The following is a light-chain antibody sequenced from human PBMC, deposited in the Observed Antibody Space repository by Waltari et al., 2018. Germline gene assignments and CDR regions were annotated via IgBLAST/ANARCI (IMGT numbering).Light chain of an antibody. CDR2: ADS. V-gene: IGLV2-23*01. Sequence: QSALTQPASVSGSPGQSIPISCTATSSDVGIDKLVSWYQQHPGKAPRLMIYADSNRPSGSSNRFSGSKSGNTASLTISGLQAEDEAAYYCCSYAGSSTVKFGEGTYLTVL. CDR3: CSYAGSSTVK. J-gene: IGLJ2*01. CDR1: SSDVGIDKL.